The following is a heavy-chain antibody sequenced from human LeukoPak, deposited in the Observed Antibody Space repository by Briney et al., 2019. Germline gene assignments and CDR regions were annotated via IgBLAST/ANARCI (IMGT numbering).Heavy chain of an antibody. V-gene: IGHV3-30*02. J-gene: IGHJ4*02. CDR2: TRYDESKT. CDR1: GFTFSNNG. CDR3: AKARYSGSPALDF. Sequence: GGSLRLSCAAAGFTFSNNGMHWVRQTPGKGLEWVAFTRYDESKTFYGDSVRGRFTISRDNSKNTLYLQMNSLTTDDSAVYYCAKARYSGSPALDFWGQGTLVTVSS. D-gene: IGHD1-26*01.